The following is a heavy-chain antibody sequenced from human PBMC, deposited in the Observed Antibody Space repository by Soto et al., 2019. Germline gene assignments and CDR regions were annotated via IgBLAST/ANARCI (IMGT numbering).Heavy chain of an antibody. CDR2: ISGSGIST. CDR1: GFTFSTYP. D-gene: IGHD4-4*01. CDR3: VKPPVITASYYYYDMDV. J-gene: IGHJ6*02. V-gene: IGHV3-23*01. Sequence: GGSLRLCCAASGFTFSTYPMSWVRQAPGKGLEWVSGISGSGISTYYTDSVKGRFTISRDNSKNTVFLQMNSLRDEDTAAYYCVKPPVITASYYYYDMDVWGQGTTVTVSS.